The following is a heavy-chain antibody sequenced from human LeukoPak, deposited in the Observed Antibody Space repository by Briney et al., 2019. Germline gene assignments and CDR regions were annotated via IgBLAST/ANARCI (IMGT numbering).Heavy chain of an antibody. Sequence: GGSLRLSCAASEFTFSNYWMSWVRQAPGKGLEWVANIKQDGTEKHYVDSVKGRFTISRDNAKNSLYLQMNSLRAEDTALYYCAKLVGRGYWGQGTLVTVSS. D-gene: IGHD6-6*01. CDR1: EFTFSNYW. CDR3: AKLVGRGY. V-gene: IGHV3-7*01. CDR2: IKQDGTEK. J-gene: IGHJ4*02.